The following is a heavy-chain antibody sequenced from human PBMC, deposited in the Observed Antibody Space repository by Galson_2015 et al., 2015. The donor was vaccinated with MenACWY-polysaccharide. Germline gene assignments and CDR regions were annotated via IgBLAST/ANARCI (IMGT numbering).Heavy chain of an antibody. CDR1: GFTFSSYA. CDR3: ASSHSSSWSRTRFYLDY. Sequence: SLRLSCAASGFTFSSYAMSWVRQAPGKGLELVSSLSGRGGGTYYADSVKGRFTISRDNSRNTLYLQMNNLRAEDTAVYYCASSHSSSWSRTRFYLDYWGPGTLVTVSS. J-gene: IGHJ4*02. V-gene: IGHV3-23*01. CDR2: LSGRGGGT. D-gene: IGHD6-13*01.